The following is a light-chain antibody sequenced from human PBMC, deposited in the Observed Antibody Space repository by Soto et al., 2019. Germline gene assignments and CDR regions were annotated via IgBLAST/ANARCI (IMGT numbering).Light chain of an antibody. CDR3: QQSGSSSGWT. J-gene: IGKJ1*01. CDR2: AAN. V-gene: IGKV3-20*01. Sequence: ETVLTQAPGTLSLSPGERATLSCRASQSVSSNYLAWYQQKPGQAPRLLIYAANSRATGIPDRFSGSGSGTDFTLTISRLEPEDFAVYYCQQSGSSSGWTFGQGTKVEV. CDR1: QSVSSNY.